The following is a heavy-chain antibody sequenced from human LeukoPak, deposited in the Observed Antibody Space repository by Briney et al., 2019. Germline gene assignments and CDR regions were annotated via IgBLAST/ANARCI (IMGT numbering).Heavy chain of an antibody. J-gene: IGHJ4*02. D-gene: IGHD3-3*01. CDR2: IKQDGSEK. Sequence: GGSLRLSCAASGFTFSSYAMHWVRQAPGKGLEWVANIKQDGSEKYYVDSVKGRFTISRDNAKNSLYLQMNSLRAEDTAVYYCARGSGRYYDFWSGYYTFDYWGQGTLVTVSS. CDR1: GFTFSSYA. CDR3: ARGSGRYYDFWSGYYTFDY. V-gene: IGHV3-7*01.